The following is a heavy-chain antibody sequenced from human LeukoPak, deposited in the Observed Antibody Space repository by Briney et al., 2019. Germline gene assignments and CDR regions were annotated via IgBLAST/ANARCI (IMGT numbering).Heavy chain of an antibody. D-gene: IGHD3-22*01. Sequence: PSETLSLTCTVSGGSICSYHWSWLGQPPGKGLEWIGYTSYSGSTNYNPSLKSRVTRSVDTSKTQFYLRRSSVTDAATAVYYCARGYSLYDSSGYWTYRGQGTLVTVSS. CDR3: ARGYSLYDSSGYWTY. CDR1: GGSICSYH. V-gene: IGHV4-59*01. CDR2: TSYSGST. J-gene: IGHJ4*02.